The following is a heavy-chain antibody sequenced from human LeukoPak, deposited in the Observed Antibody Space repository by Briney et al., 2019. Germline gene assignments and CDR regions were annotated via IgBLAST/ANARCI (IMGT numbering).Heavy chain of an antibody. Sequence: GGSVMVACKASGYTFTVYYMLWVLHAPGQRPEWMVWINPPSDDTNYEQNFQGRVAMTRDTSINTVYIELSRLRSDDTAVYYCVRAGDTVTLLFDYWGQGTLVTVSS. V-gene: IGHV1-2*02. D-gene: IGHD4-17*01. CDR1: GYTFTVYY. CDR2: INPPSDDT. CDR3: VRAGDTVTLLFDY. J-gene: IGHJ4*02.